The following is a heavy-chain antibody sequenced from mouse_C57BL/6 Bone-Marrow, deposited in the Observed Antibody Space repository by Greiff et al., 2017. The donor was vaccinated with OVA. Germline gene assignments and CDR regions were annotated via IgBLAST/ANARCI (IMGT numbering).Heavy chain of an antibody. CDR2: ISYDGSN. CDR3: ARAGDPAWFAY. J-gene: IGHJ3*01. Sequence: EVKLQESGPGLVKPSQSLSLTCSVTGYSITSGYYWNWIRQFPGNKLEWMGYISYDGSNNYNPSLKNRISITRDTSKNQFFLKLNSVTTEDTATYYCARAGDPAWFAYWGQGTLVTVSA. D-gene: IGHD2-13*01. CDR1: GYSITSGYY. V-gene: IGHV3-6*01.